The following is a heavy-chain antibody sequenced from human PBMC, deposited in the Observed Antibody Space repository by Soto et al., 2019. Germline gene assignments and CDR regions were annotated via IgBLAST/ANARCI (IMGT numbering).Heavy chain of an antibody. CDR1: GFTFSSYA. CDR3: AKDLRFLEWLLPLGMDV. D-gene: IGHD3-3*01. J-gene: IGHJ6*02. CDR2: ISGSGGST. Sequence: GGSLRLSCAASGFTFSSYAMSWVRQAPGKGLEWVSAISGSGGSTYYADSVKGRFTISRDNSKNTLYLQMDSLRAEDTAVYYCAKDLRFLEWLLPLGMDVWGQGTTVTVSS. V-gene: IGHV3-23*01.